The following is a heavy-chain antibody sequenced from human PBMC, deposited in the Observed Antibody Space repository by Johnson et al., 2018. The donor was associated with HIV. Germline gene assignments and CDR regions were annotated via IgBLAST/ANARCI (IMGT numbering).Heavy chain of an antibody. CDR2: ISYDGNNK. CDR3: AREMVAAKDAFDI. D-gene: IGHD2-15*01. Sequence: VQLVESGGGVVQPGRSLRLSCAASGFTFSTYSMHWVRQAPGMRLEWVAVISYDGNNKYYADSLKGRFTISRDNSKNTLYLQMDSLRAEDTAVYFCAREMVAAKDAFDIWGQGTMVTVSS. CDR1: GFTFSTYS. J-gene: IGHJ3*02. V-gene: IGHV3-30*04.